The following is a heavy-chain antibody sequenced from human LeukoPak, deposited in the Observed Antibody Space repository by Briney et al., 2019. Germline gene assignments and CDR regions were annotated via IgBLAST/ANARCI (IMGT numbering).Heavy chain of an antibody. CDR3: ARGWELLNDAFDI. CDR1: GGSISSSSYY. D-gene: IGHD1-26*01. Sequence: SETLSLTCTVSGGSISSSSYYWGWIRQPPGKGLEWIGSIYYSGSTYYNPSLKSRVTISVDTSKNQFSLKLSSVTAADTALYYCARGWELLNDAFDIWGQGTMVTVSS. CDR2: IYYSGST. V-gene: IGHV4-39*01. J-gene: IGHJ3*02.